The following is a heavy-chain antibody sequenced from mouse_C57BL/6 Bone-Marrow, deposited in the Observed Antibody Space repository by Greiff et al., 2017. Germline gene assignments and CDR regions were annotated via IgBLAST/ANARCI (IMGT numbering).Heavy chain of an antibody. Sequence: EVKVVESGGGLVKPGGSLKLSCAASGFTFSSYAMSWVRQTPEKRLEWVATISDGGSYTYYPDNVKGRFTISRDNAKNNLYLQMSHLKSEDTAMYYCARTRVVATGYFDGWGTGTTVTV. CDR2: ISDGGSYT. CDR3: ARTRVVATGYFDG. J-gene: IGHJ1*03. D-gene: IGHD1-1*01. V-gene: IGHV5-4*03. CDR1: GFTFSSYA.